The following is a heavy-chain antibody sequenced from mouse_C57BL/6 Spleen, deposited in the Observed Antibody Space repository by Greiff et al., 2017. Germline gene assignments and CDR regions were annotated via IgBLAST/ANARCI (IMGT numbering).Heavy chain of an antibody. CDR1: GYTFTDYE. CDR2: IDPETGGT. J-gene: IGHJ2*01. Sequence: QVQLQQSGAELVRPGASVTLSCKASGYTFTDYEMHWVKQTPVHGLEWIGAIDPETGGTAYNQKFKGKAILTADKSSSTAYMELRSLTSEDSAVYYCTRERGITTVVAYYFDYWGQGTTLTVSS. V-gene: IGHV1-15*01. D-gene: IGHD1-1*01. CDR3: TRERGITTVVAYYFDY.